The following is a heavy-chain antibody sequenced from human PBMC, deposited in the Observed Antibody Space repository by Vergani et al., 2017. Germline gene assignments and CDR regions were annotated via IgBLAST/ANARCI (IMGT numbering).Heavy chain of an antibody. V-gene: IGHV3-7*01. CDR2: IKQDGSEK. D-gene: IGHD2-21*02. Sequence: EVQLVESGGGLVQPGGSLRLSCAASGFTFSSYWMSWVRQAPGKGLEWVANIKQDGSEKYYVDSVKGRFTISRDNAKNSLYLQMNSLRAEDTAVYYCARVDRVVTAPFDYWGQGTLVTVSS. CDR3: ARVDRVVTAPFDY. CDR1: GFTFSSYW. J-gene: IGHJ4*02.